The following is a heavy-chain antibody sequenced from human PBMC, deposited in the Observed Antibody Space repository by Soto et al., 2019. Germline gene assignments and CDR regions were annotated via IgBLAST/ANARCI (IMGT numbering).Heavy chain of an antibody. CDR1: GGSISSGDYY. CDR2: IYYSGST. Sequence: SDTLSLTCTVSGGSISSGDYYWSWIRQPPGKRLEWIGYIYYSGSTYYNPSLKSRVTISVDTSKNQFSLKLSSVTAADTAVYYCARVSGIYYYGMDVWGQGTTVT. CDR3: ARVSGIYYYGMDV. D-gene: IGHD3-10*01. V-gene: IGHV4-30-4*02. J-gene: IGHJ6*02.